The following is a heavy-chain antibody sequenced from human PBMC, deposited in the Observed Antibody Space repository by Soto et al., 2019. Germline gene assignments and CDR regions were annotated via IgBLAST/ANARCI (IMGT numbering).Heavy chain of an antibody. CDR2: ISSSSSYI. V-gene: IGHV3-21*01. CDR1: GFTFRSYS. D-gene: IGHD2-15*01. CDR3: ARDRGSGGSWPLEY. J-gene: IGHJ4*02. Sequence: GSLRLSCALSGFTFRSYSVYWVRHAPGKGLELVSSISSSSSYIYYADSVKGRFTISRDNAKNSLYLQMNSLRAEDTSVYYCARDRGSGGSWPLEYWGQGTLGTVS.